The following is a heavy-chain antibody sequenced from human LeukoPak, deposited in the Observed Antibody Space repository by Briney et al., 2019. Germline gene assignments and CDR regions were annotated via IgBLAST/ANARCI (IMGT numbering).Heavy chain of an antibody. CDR2: IKKKADGATP. Sequence: GGSLRLSCAASGFTFSDAYMHWVRQAPGMGLEWVGRIKKKADGATPDYAAAVKGRFTISRDDSKNTLYLQMNSLETEDTAVYYCTTEFCGGDCYSDWFDPWGQGTLVTVSS. J-gene: IGHJ5*02. CDR3: TTEFCGGDCYSDWFDP. V-gene: IGHV3-15*01. CDR1: GFTFSDAY. D-gene: IGHD2-21*02.